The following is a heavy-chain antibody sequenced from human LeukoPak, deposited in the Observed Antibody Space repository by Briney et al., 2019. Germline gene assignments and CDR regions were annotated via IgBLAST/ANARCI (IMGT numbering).Heavy chain of an antibody. CDR3: ARENHGSFDY. Sequence: GGSLRLSCAASGFSFSTWSVNWVRQAPGKGLEWVSSISSSSRYIYYADSVRGRFTISRGNAKNSLYLQMNSLRVEDTAVYYCARENHGSFDYWGQGTLVTVSS. V-gene: IGHV3-21*01. CDR1: GFSFSTWS. CDR2: ISSSSRYI. J-gene: IGHJ4*02. D-gene: IGHD1-14*01.